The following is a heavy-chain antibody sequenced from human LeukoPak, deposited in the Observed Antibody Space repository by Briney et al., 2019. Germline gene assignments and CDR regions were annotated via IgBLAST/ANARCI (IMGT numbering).Heavy chain of an antibody. CDR2: IWSDGNTK. Sequence: GGSLRLSCAASGFTFSTDGMHWVRQAPGKGLEWVAVIWSDGNTKYYVDSVKGRFTISRDNSKNTLYLQMNSLRAEDTAVYYCVRDPLRYWGQGTLVTVSS. CDR3: VRDPLRY. J-gene: IGHJ4*02. CDR1: GFTFSTDG. V-gene: IGHV3-33*01.